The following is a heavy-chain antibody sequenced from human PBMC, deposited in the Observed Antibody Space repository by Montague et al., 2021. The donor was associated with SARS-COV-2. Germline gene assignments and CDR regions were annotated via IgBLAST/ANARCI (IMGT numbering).Heavy chain of an antibody. V-gene: IGHV4-30-4*01. J-gene: IGHJ4*02. CDR2: MRLSGDX. CDR1: GDAIISGDYY. CDR3: ARDRGLGVAENFDC. D-gene: IGHD3-10*01. Sequence: TLSLTRTVSGDAIISGDYYWTWVRQPPGKGLEWIGYMRLSGDXXXNXXXKGRVSISIDTTKNQFSLKLNSVTAADTAVYYCARDRGLGVAENFDCWGQGTLVTVSS.